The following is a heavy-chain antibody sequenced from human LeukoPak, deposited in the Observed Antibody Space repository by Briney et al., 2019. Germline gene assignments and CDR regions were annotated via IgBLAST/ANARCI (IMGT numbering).Heavy chain of an antibody. CDR3: AREGFLEWLTGFDP. CDR2: IYYSGST. D-gene: IGHD3-3*01. V-gene: IGHV4-59*01. CDR1: GGSISSYY. Sequence: PSETLSLTCTVSGGSISSYYWSWIRQPPGKGLEWIGYIYYSGSTNYNPSLKSRVTISVDTSKHQFSLKLSSVTAADTAVYYCAREGFLEWLTGFDPWGQGTLVTVSS. J-gene: IGHJ5*02.